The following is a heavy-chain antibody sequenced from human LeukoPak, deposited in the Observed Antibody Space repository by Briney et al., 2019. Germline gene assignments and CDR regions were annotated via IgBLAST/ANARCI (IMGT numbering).Heavy chain of an antibody. CDR1: GFTFSSYG. D-gene: IGHD3-3*01. Sequence: GGSLRLSCAASGFTFSSYGMHWVRQAPGKGLEWVAFIRYDGSNKYYADSVKGRFTISRDNSKNTLYLQMNSPRAEDTAVYYCAKTLLRFLEYQFDYWGQGTLVTVSS. CDR2: IRYDGSNK. J-gene: IGHJ4*02. V-gene: IGHV3-30*02. CDR3: AKTLLRFLEYQFDY.